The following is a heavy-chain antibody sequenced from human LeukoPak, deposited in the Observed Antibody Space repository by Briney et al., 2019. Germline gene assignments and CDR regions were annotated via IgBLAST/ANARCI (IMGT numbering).Heavy chain of an antibody. D-gene: IGHD4-23*01. CDR1: GFSFSSYS. Sequence: GGALRLSCSAPGFSFSSYSMNWVRQAPGEGLQWGSYISSSSSTIYYADSVKGRFTISRDNAKNSLYLQMTSLRAEDTAVYYCARDYELRWFYAFDIWGQGTMVTVFS. J-gene: IGHJ3*02. V-gene: IGHV3-48*04. CDR3: ARDYELRWFYAFDI. CDR2: ISSSSSTI.